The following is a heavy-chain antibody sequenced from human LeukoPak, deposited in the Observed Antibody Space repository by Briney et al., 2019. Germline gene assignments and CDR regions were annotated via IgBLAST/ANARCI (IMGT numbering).Heavy chain of an antibody. CDR2: IKSDGSST. J-gene: IGHJ4*02. CDR3: ARVGGVYLNL. V-gene: IGHV3-74*01. CDR1: GFTFSSYW. Sequence: GGSLRLSCAASGFTFSSYWMHWVRQAPGKGLVWVSRIKSDGSSTDYAGSVKGRFTISRDNAKNTLYLQMNSLRAEDTAVYYCARVGGVYLNLWGQGTLVTVSS. D-gene: IGHD3-16*01.